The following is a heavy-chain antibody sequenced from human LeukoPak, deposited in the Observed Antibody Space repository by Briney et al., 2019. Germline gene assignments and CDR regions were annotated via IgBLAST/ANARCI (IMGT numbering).Heavy chain of an antibody. CDR3: ARVSSSWYQDWYFDL. CDR2: INHSGST. CDR1: GGSFSGYY. D-gene: IGHD6-13*01. V-gene: IGHV4-34*01. Sequence: SETLSLTCAVYGGSFSGYYWSWIRQPPGKGLEWIGEINHSGSTNYNPPLKSRVTMSVDTSKNQFSLKLSSVTAADTAVYYCARVSSSWYQDWYFDLWGRGTLVTVSS. J-gene: IGHJ2*01.